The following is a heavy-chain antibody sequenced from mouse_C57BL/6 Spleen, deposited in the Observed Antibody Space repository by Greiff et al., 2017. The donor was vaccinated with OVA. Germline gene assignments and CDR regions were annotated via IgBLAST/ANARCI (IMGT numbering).Heavy chain of an antibody. D-gene: IGHD4-1*01. CDR2: IYPSDSET. J-gene: IGHJ2*01. CDR1: GYTFTSYW. CDR3: ARGGWDAFDY. Sequence: QVQLQQPGAELVRPGSSVKLSCKASGYTFTSYWMDWVKQRPGQGLEWIGNIYPSDSETHYNQKFKDKATLTVDKSSSTAYRQLSSLTSEDSAVYYCARGGWDAFDYWGQGTTLTVSS. V-gene: IGHV1-61*01.